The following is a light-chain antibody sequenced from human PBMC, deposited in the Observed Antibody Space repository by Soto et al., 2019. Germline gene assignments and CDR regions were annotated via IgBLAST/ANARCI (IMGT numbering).Light chain of an antibody. CDR3: SSYTSSSTIVV. CDR2: DVS. J-gene: IGLJ2*01. Sequence: QSVLTQPASVSGSPGQSITISCTGTSSDVGGYNYVSWYKQHPGKATKLMIYDVSNRPSGVSNRFSGSKSGNTASLTISGNKAEDEADYYCSSYTSSSTIVVFGGGTKLTVL. CDR1: SSDVGGYNY. V-gene: IGLV2-14*01.